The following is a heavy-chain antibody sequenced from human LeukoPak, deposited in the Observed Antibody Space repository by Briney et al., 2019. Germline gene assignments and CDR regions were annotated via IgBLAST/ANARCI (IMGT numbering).Heavy chain of an antibody. V-gene: IGHV4-34*01. D-gene: IGHD2/OR15-2a*01. J-gene: IGHJ3*02. CDR1: GGSFSGYY. CDR3: ARDFSAAFDI. CDR2: INHSGST. Sequence: SETLSLTCAVYGGSFSGYYWSWIRQPPGKGLEWIGEINHSGSTNYNPSLKSRVTISVDTSKNQFSLKLSSVTAADTAVYYCARDFSAAFDIWGQGTMVAVSS.